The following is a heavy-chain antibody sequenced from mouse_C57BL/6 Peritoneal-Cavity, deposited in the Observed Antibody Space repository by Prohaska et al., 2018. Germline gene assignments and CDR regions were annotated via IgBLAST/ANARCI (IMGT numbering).Heavy chain of an antibody. CDR2: INTYSSTI. Sequence: EVKLLQSGGGLVQPGGSLQLSCAASGIDFSRYWMSWVRRAPGKGLEWIGEINTYSSTINYAPSLKDKFIISRDNAKNTLYLQMSKVRSEETARYYSARHGLAWFAYWGQGTLVTVSA. J-gene: IGHJ3*01. CDR1: GIDFSRYW. CDR3: ARHGLAWFAY. V-gene: IGHV4-1*01.